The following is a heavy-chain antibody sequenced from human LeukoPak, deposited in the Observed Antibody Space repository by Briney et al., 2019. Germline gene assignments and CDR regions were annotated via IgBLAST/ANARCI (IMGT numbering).Heavy chain of an antibody. Sequence: PGGSLRLSCAASGFTFSSYGMHWVRQAPGKGLEWVAFIRYDGSNKYYADSVKGRFTISRDNAKNSLYLQMNSLRAEDTAVYYCARDSLTMIVGRQKRGLDYWGQGTLVTVSS. CDR2: IRYDGSNK. CDR1: GFTFSSYG. J-gene: IGHJ4*02. CDR3: ARDSLTMIVGRQKRGLDY. V-gene: IGHV3-30*02. D-gene: IGHD3-22*01.